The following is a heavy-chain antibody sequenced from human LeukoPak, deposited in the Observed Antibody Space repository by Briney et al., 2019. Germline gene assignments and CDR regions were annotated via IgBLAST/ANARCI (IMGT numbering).Heavy chain of an antibody. CDR2: ISYSGST. CDR3: ARSIIGTRSKFGY. Sequence: KPSETLSLTCTVSGGSISTYYWSWIRQPPGKGLEWIGYISYSGSTNYNPSLKSRVTISLDTSKNQFALKLSSVTAADTAVYYCARSIIGTRSKFGYWGQGTLVTVSS. J-gene: IGHJ4*02. V-gene: IGHV4-59*08. D-gene: IGHD1/OR15-1a*01. CDR1: GGSISTYY.